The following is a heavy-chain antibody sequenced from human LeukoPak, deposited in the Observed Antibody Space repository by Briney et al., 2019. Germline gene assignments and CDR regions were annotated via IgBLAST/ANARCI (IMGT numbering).Heavy chain of an antibody. Sequence: SETLSLTCTVSGGSISGSSYYWGWIRQPPGKGLEWIGSIYYSGSTNYNPSLKSRVTISVDTSKNQFSLKLSSVTAADTAVYYCASQSQLYGGWLDDYYYYGMDVWGQGTTVTVSS. D-gene: IGHD4-23*01. J-gene: IGHJ6*02. V-gene: IGHV4-39*07. CDR1: GGSISGSSYY. CDR2: IYYSGST. CDR3: ASQSQLYGGWLDDYYYYGMDV.